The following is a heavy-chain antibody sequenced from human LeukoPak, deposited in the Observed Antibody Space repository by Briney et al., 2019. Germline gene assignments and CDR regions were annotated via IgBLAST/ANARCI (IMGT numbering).Heavy chain of an antibody. CDR1: GFTFSSYA. Sequence: PGGSLRLSCAASGFTFSSYAMSWVRQAPGKGLEWVSAISGGGGSTYYADSVKGRFTISRDNSKNTLYLQMNSLRAEDTAVYYCARIIVATDYYMDVWGKGTTVTVSS. J-gene: IGHJ6*03. CDR3: ARIIVATDYYMDV. D-gene: IGHD5-12*01. V-gene: IGHV3-23*01. CDR2: ISGGGGST.